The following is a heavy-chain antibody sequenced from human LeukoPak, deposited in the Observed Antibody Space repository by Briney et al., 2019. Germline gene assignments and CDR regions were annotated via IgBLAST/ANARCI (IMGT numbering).Heavy chain of an antibody. CDR3: ASPSNIAAAGHC. CDR2: ISSSSSYI. CDR1: GFTFSSYS. J-gene: IGHJ4*02. Sequence: GGSLRLSCAASGFTFSSYSMNWVRQAPGKGLEWVSSISSSSSYIYYADSVKGRFTISRDNAKNSLYLQMNSLRAEDTAVYYCASPSNIAAAGHCWGQGTLVTVSS. V-gene: IGHV3-21*01. D-gene: IGHD6-13*01.